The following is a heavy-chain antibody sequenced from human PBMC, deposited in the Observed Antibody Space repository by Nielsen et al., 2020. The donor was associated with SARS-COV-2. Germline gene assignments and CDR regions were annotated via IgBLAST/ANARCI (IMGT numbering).Heavy chain of an antibody. V-gene: IGHV4-39*01. CDR2: IYYSGST. CDR1: GGSISSYY. D-gene: IGHD4-23*01. CDR3: ARHYYGGRAYYYYYGMDV. Sequence: SETLSLTCTVSGGSISSYYWGWIRQPPGQGLEWIGSIYYSGSTYYNPSLKSRVTISVDTSKNQFSLKLSSVTAADTAVYYCARHYYGGRAYYYYYGMDVWGQGTTVTVSS. J-gene: IGHJ6*02.